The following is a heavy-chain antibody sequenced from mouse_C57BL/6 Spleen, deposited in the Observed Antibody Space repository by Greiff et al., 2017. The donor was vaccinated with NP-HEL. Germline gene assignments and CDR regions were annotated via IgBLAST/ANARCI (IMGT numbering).Heavy chain of an antibody. CDR2: IDPSDSYT. V-gene: IGHV1-69*01. J-gene: IGHJ3*01. CDR3: ARRRGDYDGPWFAY. CDR1: GYTFTSYW. Sequence: QVQLQQPGAELVMPGASVKLSCKASGYTFTSYWMHWVKQRPGQGLEWIGEIDPSDSYTNYNQKFKGKSTLTVDKSSSTAYMQRSSLTSEDSAVYYCARRRGDYDGPWFAYWGQGTLVTVSA. D-gene: IGHD2-4*01.